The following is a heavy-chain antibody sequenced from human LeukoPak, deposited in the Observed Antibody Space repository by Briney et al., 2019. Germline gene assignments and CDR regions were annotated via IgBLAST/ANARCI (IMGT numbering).Heavy chain of an antibody. CDR2: ISGSGGRT. CDR3: AKVAGYSYVGVYYFDY. Sequence: GGTLRLSCAASGFTFSSYGMSWVRQAPGKGLEWVSAISGSGGRTYYADSVKGRITISRDNSKNTLYLQMNSLRAEDTAVYYCAKVAGYSYVGVYYFDYWGQGTLVTVSS. CDR1: GFTFSSYG. D-gene: IGHD5-18*01. J-gene: IGHJ4*02. V-gene: IGHV3-23*01.